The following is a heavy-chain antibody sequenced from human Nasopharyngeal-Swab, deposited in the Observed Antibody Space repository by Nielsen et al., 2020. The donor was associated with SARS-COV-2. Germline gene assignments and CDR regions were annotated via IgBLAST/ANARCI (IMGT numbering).Heavy chain of an antibody. CDR3: ARDLPGPRRYYDSSGYLGY. CDR1: GYTFTSYY. CDR2: INPSGGST. J-gene: IGHJ4*02. V-gene: IGHV1-46*01. D-gene: IGHD3-22*01. Sequence: ASVKVSCKASGYTFTSYYMHWVRQAPGQGLEWMGIINPSGGSTSYAQKFQGRVTMTRDTSTSTVYMELSSLRSEDTAVYYCARDLPGPRRYYDSSGYLGYWGQGTLVTVSS.